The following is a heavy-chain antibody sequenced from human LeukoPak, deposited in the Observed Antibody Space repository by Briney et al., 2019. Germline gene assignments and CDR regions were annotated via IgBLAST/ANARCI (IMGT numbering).Heavy chain of an antibody. Sequence: ASVKVSCKASGYTFTNYGISWVRQAPGQGLEWMGWMSALNGNTNYQHKFQGRVTMTTDTSKNTAYMELRSLRSDDTAVYYCARDWLLRYSEGGFDYWGQGTLVTVSS. D-gene: IGHD3-9*01. CDR2: MSALNGNT. J-gene: IGHJ4*02. V-gene: IGHV1-18*01. CDR1: GYTFTNYG. CDR3: ARDWLLRYSEGGFDY.